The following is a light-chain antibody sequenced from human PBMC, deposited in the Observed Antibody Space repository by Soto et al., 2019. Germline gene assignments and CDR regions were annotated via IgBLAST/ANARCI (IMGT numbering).Light chain of an antibody. CDR2: EVS. Sequence: QSALTQPASVSGSPGQSITISCTGSTSDVGAYNYVSWYKHHPGQVPQLMIYEVSNRPSGVSNRFSGSKSGNTASLTISGLQADDEGDYYCSSKTSSSSPFVFGTGTKLTVL. V-gene: IGLV2-14*01. CDR1: TSDVGAYNY. CDR3: SSKTSSSSPFV. J-gene: IGLJ1*01.